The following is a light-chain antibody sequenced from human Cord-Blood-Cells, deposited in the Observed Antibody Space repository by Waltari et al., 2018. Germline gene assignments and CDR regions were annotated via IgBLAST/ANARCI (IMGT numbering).Light chain of an antibody. CDR2: EGS. CDR1: SSDVGRYNL. CDR3: CSYAGSSTFKV. Sequence: QSALTQPASVSGSPGQSITISCTGTSSDVGRYNLVSWDQQHPGKAPKLMISEGSKRPSGVSNRFSGSKSGNTASLTISGLQAEDEADYYCCSYAGSSTFKVFGGGTKLTVL. J-gene: IGLJ3*02. V-gene: IGLV2-23*03.